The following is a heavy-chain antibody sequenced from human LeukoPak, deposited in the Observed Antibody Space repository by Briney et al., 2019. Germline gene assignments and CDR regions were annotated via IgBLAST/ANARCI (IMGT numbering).Heavy chain of an antibody. J-gene: IGHJ3*02. CDR3: ARYGDSSVYYSADAFDI. Sequence: PGGSLRLSCAASGFTFSDYYMSWIRQAPGKGLEWLSYIGSSSIYTNYADSVKGRFTISRDNAKNSLYLQMNSLRAEDTAVYYCARYGDSSVYYSADAFDIWGQGTMVTVSS. CDR1: GFTFSDYY. CDR2: IGSSSIYT. D-gene: IGHD3-22*01. V-gene: IGHV3-11*06.